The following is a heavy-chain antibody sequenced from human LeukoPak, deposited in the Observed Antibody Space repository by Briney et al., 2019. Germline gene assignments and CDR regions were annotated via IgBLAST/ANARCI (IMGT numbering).Heavy chain of an antibody. CDR2: ISSSGSTI. V-gene: IGHV3-48*04. D-gene: IGHD2-15*01. CDR3: ARDRSSLAPYYYYMDV. CDR1: GFTFSSYS. J-gene: IGHJ6*03. Sequence: GGSLRLSCAGSGFTFSSYSINWVRQAPGKGLDWVSYISSSGSTIYYAESVKGRFTVSRDYVKNSVYLQMNSLRAEDTAVYYCARDRSSLAPYYYYMDVWGKGTTVTVSS.